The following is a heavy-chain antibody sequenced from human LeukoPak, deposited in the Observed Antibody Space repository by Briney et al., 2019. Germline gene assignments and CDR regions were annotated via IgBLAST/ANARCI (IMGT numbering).Heavy chain of an antibody. CDR3: ARSNWNDRYYFDY. CDR2: ISYNGIP. CDR1: GGSVSSGRYY. Sequence: SETLSLTCTVSGGSVSSGRYYWSWIRRHPGKGLEWIGYISYNGIPYYNPSLKSRVTILVDTSKKQFSLSLNSVTAADTAAYYCARSNWNDRYYFDYWGQGTLVTVSS. J-gene: IGHJ4*02. D-gene: IGHD1-1*01. V-gene: IGHV4-31*03.